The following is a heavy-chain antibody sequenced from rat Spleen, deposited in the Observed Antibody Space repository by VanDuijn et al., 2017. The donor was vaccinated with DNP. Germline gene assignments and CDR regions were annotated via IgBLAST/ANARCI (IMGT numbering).Heavy chain of an antibody. J-gene: IGHJ2*01. D-gene: IGHD1-10*01. CDR2: IKAKSNNYAT. Sequence: EVQLVESGGGVVQPGRSLKLSCATSGFTFSPAWMYWYRQFPEKRLEWVARIKAKSNNYATDYTVSVKGRFTISRDDSKNSIYLQMNNLKEEDTAIYYCAWPSTWGQGVMVTVSS. CDR1: GFTFSPAW. V-gene: IGHV6-6*01. CDR3: AWPST.